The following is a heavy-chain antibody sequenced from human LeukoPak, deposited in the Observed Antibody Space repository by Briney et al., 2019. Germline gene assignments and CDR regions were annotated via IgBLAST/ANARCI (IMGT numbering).Heavy chain of an antibody. CDR1: GGSISSSSYY. Sequence: SETLSLTCTVSGGSISSSSYYWGWIRQPPGKGLEWIGSIYYSGSTYYNPSLKSRVTISVDTSKNQFSLKLSSVTAADTAVYYCATGGYYGSGIPYYFDYWGQGTLVTVSS. J-gene: IGHJ4*02. V-gene: IGHV4-39*07. D-gene: IGHD3-10*01. CDR3: ATGGYYGSGIPYYFDY. CDR2: IYYSGST.